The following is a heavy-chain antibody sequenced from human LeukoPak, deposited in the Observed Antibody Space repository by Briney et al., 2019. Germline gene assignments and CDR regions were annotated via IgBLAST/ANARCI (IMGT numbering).Heavy chain of an antibody. CDR2: ISSDGSIQ. J-gene: IGHJ1*01. CDR1: GFTFSSYA. CDR3: AREDYADNSLGDLQH. D-gene: IGHD4-23*01. V-gene: IGHV3-30*04. Sequence: GRSLRLSCAASGFTFSSYAMLWVRQAPGKGLEWVPVISSDGSIQHYADAVKGRFTISRDNSRNTFYLQMNSLRAEDTAIYYSAREDYADNSLGDLQHWGRGTLVTVSS.